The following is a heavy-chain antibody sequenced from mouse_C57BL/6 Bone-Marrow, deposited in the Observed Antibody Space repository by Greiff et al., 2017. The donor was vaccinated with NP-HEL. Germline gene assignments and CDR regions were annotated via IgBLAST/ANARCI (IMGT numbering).Heavy chain of an antibody. CDR2: IYPGDGDT. CDR3: AKDWNYFDY. V-gene: IGHV1-80*01. Sequence: LQESGASVKISCKASGYAFSSYWMNWVQQRPGKGLEWIGQIYPGDGDTNYNGKFKGKAPLTADKSSSTAYMQLSSLTSEDSAVYFCAKDWNYFDYWGQGTTLTVSS. J-gene: IGHJ2*01. CDR1: GYAFSSYW. D-gene: IGHD4-1*01.